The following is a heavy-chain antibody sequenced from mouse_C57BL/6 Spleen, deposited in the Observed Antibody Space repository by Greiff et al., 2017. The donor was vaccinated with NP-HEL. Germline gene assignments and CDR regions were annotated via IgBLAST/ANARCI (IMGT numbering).Heavy chain of an antibody. CDR1: GYTFTSYW. CDR3: AVLRHAMDY. V-gene: IGHV1-69*01. J-gene: IGHJ4*01. CDR2: IDPSDSYT. Sequence: QVQLKQPGAELVMPGASVKLSCKASGYTFTSYWMHWVKQRPGQGLEWIGEIDPSDSYTNYNQKFKGKSTLTVDKSSSTAYMQLSSLTSEDSAVYYCAVLRHAMDYWGQGTSVTVSS. D-gene: IGHD2-12*01.